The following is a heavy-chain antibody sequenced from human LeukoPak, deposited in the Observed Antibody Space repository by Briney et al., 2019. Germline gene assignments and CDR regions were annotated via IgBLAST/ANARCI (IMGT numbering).Heavy chain of an antibody. V-gene: IGHV5-51*01. Sequence: GESLKISCKGAGYRFTAYWIGWVRQMPGKGLEWMGIIYPDDSNTQYSPSFQGQVTISADKSISTAYLQWSSLKPSDTAMYYCARHGLEGCRGGRCYTSFYYCGMDVWGQGTTVTVSS. J-gene: IGHJ6*02. CDR3: ARHGLEGCRGGRCYTSFYYCGMDV. CDR2: IYPDDSNT. CDR1: GYRFTAYW. D-gene: IGHD2-15*01.